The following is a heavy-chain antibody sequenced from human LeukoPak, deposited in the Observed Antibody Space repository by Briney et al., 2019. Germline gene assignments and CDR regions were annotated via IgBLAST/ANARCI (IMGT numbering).Heavy chain of an antibody. V-gene: IGHV5-10-1*01. Sequence: GGSLKISCRGAGYLFTTYWISRGRQMPGKGREWMGRIDPSDSYTNYSPSFQGHVTISGDNSISTAYLQWSSLKASDTAMYYCARHTGDAFDIWGQGTMVTVSS. CDR3: ARHTGDAFDI. CDR2: IDPSDSYT. J-gene: IGHJ3*02. D-gene: IGHD4-17*01. CDR1: GYLFTTYW.